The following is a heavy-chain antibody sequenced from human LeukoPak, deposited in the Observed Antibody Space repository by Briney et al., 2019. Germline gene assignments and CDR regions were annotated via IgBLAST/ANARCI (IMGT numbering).Heavy chain of an antibody. CDR1: GGSISSGGYY. V-gene: IGHV4-31*03. CDR3: ARRHDILTGYLSWFDP. CDR2: IYYSGST. D-gene: IGHD3-9*01. Sequence: PSQTLSLTCTVSGGSISSGGYYWSWIRQHPGRGLEWIGNIYYSGSTYYNPSLKSRVTISVDTSKNQFSLKLSSVTAADTAVYYCARRHDILTGYLSWFDPWGQGTLVTVSS. J-gene: IGHJ5*02.